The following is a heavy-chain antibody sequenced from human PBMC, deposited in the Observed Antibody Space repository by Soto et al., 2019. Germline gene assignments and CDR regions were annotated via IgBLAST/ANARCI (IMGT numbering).Heavy chain of an antibody. CDR3: ARHEGGKSYYDFWSGYFTINCFDP. J-gene: IGHJ5*02. CDR2: IYYSGST. V-gene: IGHV4-39*01. Sequence: SETPSLTCPVSGGSISSSSYYWGWIRQPPGKGLEWIGSIYYSGSTYYNPSLKSRVTISVDTSKNQFSLKLSSVTAADTAVYYCARHEGGKSYYDFWSGYFTINCFDPWGQGTLVTVSS. D-gene: IGHD3-3*01. CDR1: GGSISSSSYY.